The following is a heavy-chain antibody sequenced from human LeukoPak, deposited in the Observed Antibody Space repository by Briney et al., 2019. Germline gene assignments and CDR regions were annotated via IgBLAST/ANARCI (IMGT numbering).Heavy chain of an antibody. Sequence: SETLSLTCAVYGGSFSGYYWSWIRQPPGKGLEWIGEINHSGSTNYNPSLKSRVTISVDTSKNQFSLKLSSVTAADTAVYYCAREGGLRYFDWLLDYFDYWGQGTLVTVSS. D-gene: IGHD3-9*01. CDR2: INHSGST. CDR3: AREGGLRYFDWLLDYFDY. J-gene: IGHJ4*02. V-gene: IGHV4-34*01. CDR1: GGSFSGYY.